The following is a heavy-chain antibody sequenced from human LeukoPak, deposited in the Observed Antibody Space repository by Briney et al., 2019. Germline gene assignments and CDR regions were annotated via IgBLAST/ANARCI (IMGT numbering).Heavy chain of an antibody. CDR1: GDSMSQYY. CDR2: IHYSGST. J-gene: IGHJ4*02. Sequence: SETLSLTCSVSGDSMSQYYWTRIRQSPGRGLEWIGHIHYSGSTKYKSSLKSRVTISVDTSKSHFSLKLRSVTAADTAVYYCARGYFDILIGKGYFDYWGQGNLVTVSS. V-gene: IGHV4-59*08. D-gene: IGHD3-9*01. CDR3: ARGYFDILIGKGYFDY.